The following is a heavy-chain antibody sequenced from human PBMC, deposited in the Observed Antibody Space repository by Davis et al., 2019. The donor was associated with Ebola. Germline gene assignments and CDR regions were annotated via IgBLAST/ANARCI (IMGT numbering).Heavy chain of an antibody. Sequence: SETLSLTCTVSGGSISSSSYYWGWIRQPPGKGLEWIESIYYSGSTYYNPSLKSRVTISVDTSKNQFSLKLSSVTAADTAVYYCAREKLGYCSGGSCYPFDTWGQGTLVTVSS. J-gene: IGHJ4*02. CDR1: GGSISSSSYY. V-gene: IGHV4-39*01. D-gene: IGHD2-15*01. CDR3: AREKLGYCSGGSCYPFDT. CDR2: IYYSGST.